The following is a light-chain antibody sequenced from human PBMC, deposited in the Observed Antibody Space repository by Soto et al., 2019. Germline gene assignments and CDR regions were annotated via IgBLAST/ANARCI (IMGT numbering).Light chain of an antibody. V-gene: IGKV3-20*01. CDR2: AAS. CDR1: QSVSSNY. CDR3: QLYGSSPPRYT. J-gene: IGKJ2*01. Sequence: EIVLTQSPGTLYLSPGERATLSCRASQSVSSNYLAWYQQKRGQAPRLLIYAASARATGIPDGFSGSGSGTDFTLTISRLEPEDFAVYFCQLYGSSPPRYTFAQGTKVDIK.